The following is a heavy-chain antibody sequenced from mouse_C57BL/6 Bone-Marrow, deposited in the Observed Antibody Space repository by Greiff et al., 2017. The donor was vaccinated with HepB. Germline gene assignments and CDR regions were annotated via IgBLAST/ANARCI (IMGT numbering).Heavy chain of an antibody. D-gene: IGHD6-1*01. J-gene: IGHJ4*01. CDR1: GFNIKDDY. Sequence: VHVKQSGAELVRPGASVKLSCTASGFNIKDDYMHWVKQRPEQGLEWIGWIDPENGDTEYASKFQGKATITADTSSNTAYLQLSSLTSEDTAVYYCTSSYYYAMDYWGQGTSVTVSS. CDR2: IDPENGDT. CDR3: TSSYYYAMDY. V-gene: IGHV14-4*01.